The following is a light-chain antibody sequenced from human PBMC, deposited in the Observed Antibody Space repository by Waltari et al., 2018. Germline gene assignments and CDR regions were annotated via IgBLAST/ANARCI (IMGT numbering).Light chain of an antibody. Sequence: EVLRTQSPATLSVSPGERVTLSCRASQTIHDSLAWYQQQPGQAPRLLISGASTRATALPARFRGSGSGTEFTLTVSSLQSEDFAVYCCQQYNKWPPLTFGGGTKVEI. V-gene: IGKV3D-15*01. CDR3: QQYNKWPPLT. CDR1: QTIHDS. J-gene: IGKJ4*01. CDR2: GAS.